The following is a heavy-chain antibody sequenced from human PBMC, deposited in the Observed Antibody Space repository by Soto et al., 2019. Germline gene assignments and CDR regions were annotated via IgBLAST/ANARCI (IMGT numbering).Heavy chain of an antibody. D-gene: IGHD6-13*01. Sequence: GGSLRLSCAASGFTFSSYGMHWVRQAPGKGLEWVAVIWYAGSNKYYADSVKGRFTISRDNSKNTLYLQMNSLRAEDTAVYYCARDPIAAAEVPHFDYWGQGTLVTVSS. V-gene: IGHV3-33*01. CDR2: IWYAGSNK. CDR1: GFTFSSYG. J-gene: IGHJ4*02. CDR3: ARDPIAAAEVPHFDY.